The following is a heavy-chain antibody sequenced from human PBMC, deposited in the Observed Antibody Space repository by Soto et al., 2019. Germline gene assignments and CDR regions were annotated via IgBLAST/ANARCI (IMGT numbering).Heavy chain of an antibody. CDR3: ARPDSKHYGDPTLGERGYYYYGMDV. J-gene: IGHJ6*02. CDR2: IIPIFGTA. CDR1: GGTFSSYA. V-gene: IGHV1-69*01. Sequence: QVQLVQSGAEVKKPGSLVKVSCKASGGTFSSYAISWVRQAPGQGLEWMGGIIPIFGTANYAQKFQGRVTITADESTSTAYMELSSLRSEDTAVYYCARPDSKHYGDPTLGERGYYYYGMDVWGQGTTVTVSS. D-gene: IGHD4-17*01.